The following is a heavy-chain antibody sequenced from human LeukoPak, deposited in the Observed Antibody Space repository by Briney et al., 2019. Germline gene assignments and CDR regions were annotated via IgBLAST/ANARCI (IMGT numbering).Heavy chain of an antibody. CDR3: AREQTAYDFWSGYYTGMGYYGMDV. CDR1: GGSISSYY. J-gene: IGHJ6*02. CDR2: IYHSGST. Sequence: SETLSLTCTVSGGSISSYYWSWIRQPPGKGLEWIGYIYHSGSTNYNPSLKSRVTISVDTSKNQFSLKLSSVTAADTAVYYCAREQTAYDFWSGYYTGMGYYGMDVWGQGTTVTVSS. D-gene: IGHD3-3*01. V-gene: IGHV4-59*01.